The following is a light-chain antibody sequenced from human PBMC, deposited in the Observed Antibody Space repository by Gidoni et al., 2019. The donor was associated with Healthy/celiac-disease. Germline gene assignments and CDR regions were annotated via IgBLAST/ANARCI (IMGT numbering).Light chain of an antibody. V-gene: IGKV3-15*01. Sequence: EIVRTKSPATLSVSPGERATLSCRASQSVSSNLAWYQQKPGQAPRLLIYGASTRATGIPARFRGSGSGTEFTLTISSLQSEDFAVYYCQQYNNWPPWTFGQGTKVEIK. CDR2: GAS. CDR1: QSVSSN. CDR3: QQYNNWPPWT. J-gene: IGKJ1*01.